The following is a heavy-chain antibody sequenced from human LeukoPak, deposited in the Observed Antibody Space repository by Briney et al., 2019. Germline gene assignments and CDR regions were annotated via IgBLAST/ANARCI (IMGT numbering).Heavy chain of an antibody. CDR2: IYPGDSDT. CDR3: ARPQRRDGAAANAFDI. J-gene: IGHJ3*02. Sequence: GESLKISCKGSGYSFTSYWIGWVRQMPGKGLEWMGIIYPGDSDTRYSPSFQGQVTISADKSISTAYLQWSSLKASDTAMYYCARPQRRDGAAANAFDIWGQGTMVTVSS. V-gene: IGHV5-51*01. CDR1: GYSFTSYW. D-gene: IGHD6-25*01.